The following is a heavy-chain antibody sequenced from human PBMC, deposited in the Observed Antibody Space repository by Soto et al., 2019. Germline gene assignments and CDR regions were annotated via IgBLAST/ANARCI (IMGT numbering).Heavy chain of an antibody. D-gene: IGHD3-22*01. CDR2: IYYSGST. CDR3: ARDHLYYYDSSDYYRRAFDI. J-gene: IGHJ3*02. Sequence: SETLSLTCTVSGGSISSGGYYWSWIRQHPGKGLEWIGYIYYSGSTYYNPSLKSRVTISVDTSKNQFSLKLSSVTAADTAVYYCARDHLYYYDSSDYYRRAFDIWGQGAMVTVSS. V-gene: IGHV4-31*03. CDR1: GGSISSGGYY.